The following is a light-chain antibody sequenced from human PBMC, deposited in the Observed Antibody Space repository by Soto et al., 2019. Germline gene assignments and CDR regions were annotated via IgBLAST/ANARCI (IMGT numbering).Light chain of an antibody. V-gene: IGKV3-20*01. J-gene: IGKJ1*01. CDR1: QSFSSSY. Sequence: EIVMTQSPGTLSLSPGERATLSCRASQSFSSSYLAWYQQTPGQAPRLLFYRASSRATGTPDRFSVSGSGTTFTLTIRGLKPGDFAVYYCQQYGDSPRSFGQGTKVDIK. CDR2: RAS. CDR3: QQYGDSPRS.